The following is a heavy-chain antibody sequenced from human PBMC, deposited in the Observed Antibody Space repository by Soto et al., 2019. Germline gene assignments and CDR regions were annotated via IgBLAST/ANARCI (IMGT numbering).Heavy chain of an antibody. D-gene: IGHD3-10*01. CDR3: ARGASFGELFYDY. V-gene: IGHV3-21*01. Sequence: EVQLVESGGGLVEPGGSLRLSCAASGFTFSTYSLTWVRQAPGKGLEWVSSIGTSNDYIHYADSVKGRFTISRDNAKNSLFLQMDSLRAEDTALYYCARGASFGELFYDYWGQGTLVTVSS. J-gene: IGHJ4*02. CDR2: IGTSNDYI. CDR1: GFTFSTYS.